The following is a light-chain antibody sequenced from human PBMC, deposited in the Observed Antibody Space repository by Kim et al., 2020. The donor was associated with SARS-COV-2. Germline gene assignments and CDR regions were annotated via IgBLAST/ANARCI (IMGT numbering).Light chain of an antibody. CDR2: GAS. J-gene: IGKJ2*01. CDR1: QSVSSGY. V-gene: IGKV3-20*01. CDR3: QHYGSSPYT. Sequence: EIMMTQSPGTLSLSPGERATLSCRASQSVSSGYLAWYQQKPGQAPRLLIYGASSRATGIPDRFSGSGSGTDYTLSISRLEPEDVAMYYCQHYGSSPYTFGQGTKLEIQ.